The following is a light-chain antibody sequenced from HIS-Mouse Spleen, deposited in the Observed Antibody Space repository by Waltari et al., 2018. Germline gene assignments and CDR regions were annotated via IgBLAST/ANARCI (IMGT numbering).Light chain of an antibody. CDR3: YSTDSSGNHRV. V-gene: IGLV3-10*01. Sequence: SYELTQPPSVSVSPGQTARITCPGDSLPTKYANWYQQKSGQAPVLVIYEDSKRPPGIPERFSGSSSGTMATLTISGAQVEDEADYYCYSTDSSGNHRVFGGGTKLTVL. J-gene: IGLJ2*01. CDR2: EDS. CDR1: SLPTKY.